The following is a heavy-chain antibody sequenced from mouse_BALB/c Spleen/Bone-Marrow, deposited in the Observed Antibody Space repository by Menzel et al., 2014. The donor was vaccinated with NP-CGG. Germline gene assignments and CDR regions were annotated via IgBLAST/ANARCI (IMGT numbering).Heavy chain of an antibody. CDR1: GFTFTDHY. J-gene: IGHJ2*01. V-gene: IGHV7-3*02. D-gene: IGHD2-1*01. CDR3: ARDYSYYFDY. Sequence: DVKLVESGGGLVQPGGFLRLSCATSGFTFTDHYVSWVRQPPGKALEWLGFIRNKANGYTTEYSASVKGRFTISRDNSQSIVYLQMNTLRAEDRATYYCARDYSYYFDYWGQGTTLTVSS. CDR2: IRNKANGYTT.